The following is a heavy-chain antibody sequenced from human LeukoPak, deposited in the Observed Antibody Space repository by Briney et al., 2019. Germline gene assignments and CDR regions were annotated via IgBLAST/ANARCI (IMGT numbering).Heavy chain of an antibody. CDR2: ISGSGDNT. J-gene: IGHJ4*02. CDR1: GFSFSSYA. CDR3: VNGYTYGQY. V-gene: IGHV3-23*01. Sequence: PGGSLRLSCAASGFSFSSYAMNWVRQAPGKGLEWASTISGSGDNTYYTDSVKGRFTISRDNAKNTLYLQMNSLRAEDTAVYFCVNGYTYGQYWGQGTLVTVSS. D-gene: IGHD5-18*01.